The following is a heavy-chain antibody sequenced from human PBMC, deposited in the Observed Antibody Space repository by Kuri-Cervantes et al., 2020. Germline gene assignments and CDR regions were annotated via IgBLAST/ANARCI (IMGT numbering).Heavy chain of an antibody. CDR3: ARMAGSSTSTTYYYYMDV. D-gene: IGHD2-2*01. CDR1: GGTFSSYA. V-gene: IGHV1-69*13. CDR2: ITPIFGTA. J-gene: IGHJ6*03. Sequence: SVKVSCKASGGTFSSYAISWVRQAPGQGLEWMGGITPIFGTANYAQKFQGRVTITADESTSTAYMELSSLRSEDTAVYYCARMAGSSTSTTYYYYMDVWGKGTTVTVSS.